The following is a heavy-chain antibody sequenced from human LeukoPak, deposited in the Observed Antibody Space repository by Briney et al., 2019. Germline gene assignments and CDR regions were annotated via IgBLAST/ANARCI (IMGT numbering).Heavy chain of an antibody. CDR2: ISWNSGSI. J-gene: IGHJ4*02. CDR3: ASRPHGDYPYFDY. D-gene: IGHD4-17*01. CDR1: GFTFDDYA. Sequence: GGSLRLSCAASGFTFDDYAMHWVRQAPGKGLEWVSGISWNSGSIGYADSVKGRFTISRDNAKNSLYLQMNSLRAEDTALYYCASRPHGDYPYFDYWGQGTLVTVSS. V-gene: IGHV3-9*01.